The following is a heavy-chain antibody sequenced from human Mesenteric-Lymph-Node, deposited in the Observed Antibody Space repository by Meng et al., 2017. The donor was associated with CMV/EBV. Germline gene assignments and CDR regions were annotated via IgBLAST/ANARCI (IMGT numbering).Heavy chain of an antibody. CDR1: GFTFSSYE. J-gene: IGHJ4*02. CDR2: ISSSGSTI. D-gene: IGHD2-2*01. CDR3: ARGSRSYCSRTSCYPDY. Sequence: GESLKISCAASGFTFSSYEMNWVRQAPGKGLEWVSYISSSGSTIYYADSVKGRFTISRDNAKNSLYLQMNSLRAEDTAVYYCARGSRSYCSRTSCYPDYWGQGTLVTVSS. V-gene: IGHV3-48*03.